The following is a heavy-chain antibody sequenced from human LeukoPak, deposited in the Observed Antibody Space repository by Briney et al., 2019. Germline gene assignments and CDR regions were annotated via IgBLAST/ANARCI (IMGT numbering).Heavy chain of an antibody. V-gene: IGHV3-64*01. Sequence: GGSLRLSCAASGFTFSSYAMHWVRQAPGKGLEYVSAISSNGGSTYYANSVKGRFTISRDNPKNTLYLQMGSLRAEDMAVYYCASSAAERGGHDYWGQGTLVTVSS. J-gene: IGHJ4*02. CDR1: GFTFSSYA. CDR2: ISSNGGST. CDR3: ASSAAERGGHDY. D-gene: IGHD6-13*01.